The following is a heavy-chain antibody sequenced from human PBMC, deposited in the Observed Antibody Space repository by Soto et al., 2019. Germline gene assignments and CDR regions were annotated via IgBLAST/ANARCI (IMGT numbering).Heavy chain of an antibody. V-gene: IGHV4-30-4*02. CDR3: ARTAAAVAWFDP. CDR2: IYYSVST. D-gene: IGHD6-13*01. J-gene: IGHJ5*02. CDR1: GGSISSGDYY. Sequence: PSETLSLTCTVSGGSISSGDYYWSWIRQPPGKGLEWIGYIYYSVSTYYNSSLKSRVTISVDASKNQFSLKLSSVTAADTAVYYCARTAAAVAWFDPWGQGTLVTAPQ.